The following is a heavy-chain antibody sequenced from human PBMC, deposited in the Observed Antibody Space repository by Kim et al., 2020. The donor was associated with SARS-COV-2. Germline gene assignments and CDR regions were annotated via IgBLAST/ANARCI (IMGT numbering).Heavy chain of an antibody. CDR2: INHSGST. J-gene: IGHJ5*02. V-gene: IGHV4-34*01. Sequence: SETLSLTCAVYGGSFSGYYWSWIRQPPGKGLEWIGEINHSGSTNYNPSLKSRVTISVDTSKNQFSLKLSSVTAADTAVYYCARDEGIVGANNWNWFYPWG. CDR3: ARDEGIVGANNWNWFYP. CDR1: GGSFSGYY. D-gene: IGHD1-26*01.